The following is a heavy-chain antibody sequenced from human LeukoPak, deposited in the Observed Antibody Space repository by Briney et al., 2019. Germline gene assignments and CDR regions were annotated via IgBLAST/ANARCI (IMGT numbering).Heavy chain of an antibody. CDR2: IVVGSGNT. CDR3: AAVRAIPMGSVDP. Sequence: VASVKVSCKASGFTFTSSAMQWVRQARGQRLEWIGWIVVGSGNTNYAQKFQERVTITRDMSTSTAYMELSSLRSEDTAVYYCAAVRAIPMGSVDPWGQGTLVTVSS. V-gene: IGHV1-58*02. CDR1: GFTFTSSA. J-gene: IGHJ5*02. D-gene: IGHD3-10*01.